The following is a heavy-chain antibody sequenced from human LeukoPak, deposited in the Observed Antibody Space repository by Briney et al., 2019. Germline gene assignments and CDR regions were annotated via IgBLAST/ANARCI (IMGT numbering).Heavy chain of an antibody. CDR3: ARKLRLGGNWFDP. V-gene: IGHV1-69*13. J-gene: IGHJ5*02. CDR2: IIPISGTT. D-gene: IGHD1-26*01. Sequence: SVKVSCKTSGGTFTSYAITWVRQAPGQGLEWLGKIIPISGTTNYAQKFQGRVTFTAHEPTSTPYVELSSLRCEDTALYYCARKLRLGGNWFDPWGQGTLVTVSS. CDR1: GGTFTSYA.